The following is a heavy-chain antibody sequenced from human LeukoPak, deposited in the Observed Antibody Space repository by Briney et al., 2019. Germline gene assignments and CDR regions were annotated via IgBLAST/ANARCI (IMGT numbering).Heavy chain of an antibody. J-gene: IGHJ4*02. Sequence: PSETLSLTCTVSGDFVSSKYWSWIRQPPGKGLECIGYSSYDGRTDYNPSLQSRVSISLDTSKKQFSLKLTSVTAADSAVYYCARDRSSGYYDYWGQGILVTVST. CDR1: GDFVSSKY. D-gene: IGHD3-22*01. CDR2: SSYDGRT. CDR3: ARDRSSGYYDY. V-gene: IGHV4-59*02.